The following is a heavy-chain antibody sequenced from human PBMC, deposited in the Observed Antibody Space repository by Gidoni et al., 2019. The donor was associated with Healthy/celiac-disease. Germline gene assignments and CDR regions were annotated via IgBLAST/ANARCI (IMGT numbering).Heavy chain of an antibody. V-gene: IGHV7-4-1*02. CDR1: GYTFTSYA. CDR3: SRGGYCSSTSCYLLHYYYYYGMDV. J-gene: IGHJ6*02. D-gene: IGHD2-2*01. Sequence: QVQLVQSGSELKKPGASVKVSCKASGYTFTSYAMHWVRQAPGQGLEWMGWINTNTGNPTYAQGFTGRFVFSLDTSVSTAYLQISSLKAEDTVVYYCSRGGYCSSTSCYLLHYYYYYGMDVWGQGTTVTVSS. CDR2: INTNTGNP.